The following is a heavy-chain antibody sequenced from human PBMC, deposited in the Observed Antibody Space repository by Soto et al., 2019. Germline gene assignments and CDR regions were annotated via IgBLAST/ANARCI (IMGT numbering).Heavy chain of an antibody. Sequence: ASVKVSCKASGYTFASYDIHWVRQATGQGLEWMGRMNPYTGNTVYAQKFQGRLTMTRNTSIITAYMELSSLRSEDTAVYYCAKDIEPAGLFFDYWGQGTLVTVSS. J-gene: IGHJ4*02. CDR3: AKDIEPAGLFFDY. V-gene: IGHV1-8*01. D-gene: IGHD6-13*01. CDR1: GYTFASYD. CDR2: MNPYTGNT.